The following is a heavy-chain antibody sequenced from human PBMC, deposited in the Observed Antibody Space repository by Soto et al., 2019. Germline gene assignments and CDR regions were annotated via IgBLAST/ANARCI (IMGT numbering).Heavy chain of an antibody. J-gene: IGHJ4*02. D-gene: IGHD3-3*01. V-gene: IGHV1-18*01. CDR1: GYTFTSYG. CDR2: ISAYNGNT. CDR3: ARAIESYYDFWSAFDD. Sequence: ASVKVSCKASGYTFTSYGISWVRQAPGQGLEWMGWISAYNGNTNYAQKLQGRVTMTTDTSTSTAYMELRSLRSDDTAVYYCARAIESYYDFWSAFDDWGQGTLVTVSS.